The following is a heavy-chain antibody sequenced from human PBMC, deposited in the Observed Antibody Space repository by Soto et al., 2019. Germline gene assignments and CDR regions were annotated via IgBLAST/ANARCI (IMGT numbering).Heavy chain of an antibody. J-gene: IGHJ4*02. D-gene: IGHD2-2*01. CDR2: INPSGGST. CDR1: GYTFTSYY. Sequence: QVQLVQSGAEVKKPGASVKVSCKASGYTFTSYYMHWVRQAPGQGLEWMGIINPSGGSTSYAQKFQGRVTMTRDTSTSTVYMELSSLRSEDTAVYYCAREKDIVVVPAAEGVYFDYWGQETLVTVSS. CDR3: AREKDIVVVPAAEGVYFDY. V-gene: IGHV1-46*03.